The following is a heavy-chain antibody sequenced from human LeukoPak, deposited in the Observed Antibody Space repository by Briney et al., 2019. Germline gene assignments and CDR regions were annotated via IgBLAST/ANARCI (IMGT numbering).Heavy chain of an antibody. CDR3: AVTYYDYVWGSYREYYFDY. Sequence: ASVKVSFKASGYTFTVYYMHWVRQAHGQGQEWMVWINPNSGGTNYAQKFQGRVTMTRETSISTAYMELSRLRSDDTAVYYCAVTYYDYVWGSYREYYFDYWGQGTLVTVSS. J-gene: IGHJ4*02. CDR2: INPNSGGT. V-gene: IGHV1-2*02. CDR1: GYTFTVYY. D-gene: IGHD3-16*02.